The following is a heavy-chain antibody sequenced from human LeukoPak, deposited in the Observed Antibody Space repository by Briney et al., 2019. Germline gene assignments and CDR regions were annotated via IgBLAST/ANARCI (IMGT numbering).Heavy chain of an antibody. J-gene: IGHJ3*02. CDR3: ARAKRYCSSTSCRKDAFDI. D-gene: IGHD2-2*01. V-gene: IGHV3-21*01. CDR2: ISSSSSYI. Sequence: GGSLRLSCAASGFTFSSYSMNWVRQAPGKGLEWVSSISSSSSYIYYADPVKGRFTISRDNAKNSLYLQMNRLRAEDTAVYYCARAKRYCSSTSCRKDAFDIWGQGTMVTVSS. CDR1: GFTFSSYS.